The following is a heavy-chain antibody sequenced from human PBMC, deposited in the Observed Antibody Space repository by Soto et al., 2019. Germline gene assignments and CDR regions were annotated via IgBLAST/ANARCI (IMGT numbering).Heavy chain of an antibody. CDR1: GGSMSKFY. V-gene: IGHV4-4*07. CDR2: VYATGTS. CDR3: VRDGSRTLRDCFDP. D-gene: IGHD4-17*01. J-gene: IGHJ5*02. Sequence: SETLSLTCSVSGGSMSKFYWSWIRKTAGKGLEWMGRVYATGTSDYNPSLRSRIAMSVDISKKTFSLRLRSVTAADTGVYYCVRDGSRTLRDCFDPWGQAILVTVPQ.